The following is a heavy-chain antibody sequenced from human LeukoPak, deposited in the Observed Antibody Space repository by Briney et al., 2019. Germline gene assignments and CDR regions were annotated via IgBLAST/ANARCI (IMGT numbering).Heavy chain of an antibody. CDR1: GFTFSSYA. J-gene: IGHJ6*02. Sequence: PGRSLRLSCAASGFTFSSYAMNWVRQAPGKGLEWVSYINSSSSTIFYADSVKGRFTISIDDAKNSLYLQMNSLRAEDTAVYYCARGVKVRGVNYYGMDVWGQGTTVTVSS. CDR3: ARGVKVRGVNYYGMDV. CDR2: INSSSSTI. D-gene: IGHD3-10*01. V-gene: IGHV3-48*04.